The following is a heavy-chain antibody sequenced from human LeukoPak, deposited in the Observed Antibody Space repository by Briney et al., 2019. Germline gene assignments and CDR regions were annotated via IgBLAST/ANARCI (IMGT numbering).Heavy chain of an antibody. CDR2: IWYDGSNK. J-gene: IGHJ4*02. CDR1: GFTFSSYG. Sequence: PGGSLRLSCAASGFTFSSYGMHWVRQAPGKGLEWVAVIWYDGSNKYYADSVKGRFTISRDNSKNTLYLQMNSLRAEDTAVYYCARDPGDMVRGVSTLDYWGQGTLVTVSS. CDR3: ARDPGDMVRGVSTLDY. V-gene: IGHV3-33*08. D-gene: IGHD3-10*01.